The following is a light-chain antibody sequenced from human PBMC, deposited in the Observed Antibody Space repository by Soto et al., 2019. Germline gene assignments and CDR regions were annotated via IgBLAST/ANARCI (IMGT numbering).Light chain of an antibody. V-gene: IGKV2-28*01. CDR2: LGS. CDR3: MQVLQTPPP. Sequence: EIVMTQSPLSLPVTPGEPASISCRSSQSLLQSNGNNQLGWVLQKPGQSPQLLMYLGSSRASGVPDRFSGSGSGTDFTLKISRVEPEDVRVYYCMQVLQTPPPFGGGTKVEIK. J-gene: IGKJ4*01. CDR1: QSLLQSNGNNQ.